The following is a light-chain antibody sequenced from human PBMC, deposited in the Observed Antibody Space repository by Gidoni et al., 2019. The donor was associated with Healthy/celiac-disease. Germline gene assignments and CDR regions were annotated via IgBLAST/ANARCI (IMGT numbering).Light chain of an antibody. Sequence: DLVMPQSRLSLPVTPGQPASISCRSSQSLLHSNGYNYLDWYLQKPGQSPQLLIYLGSNRASGVPDRFRGSGSGTDFTLKISRVEAEDVGVYYCMQARQTPYTFXQXTKLXIK. CDR1: QSLLHSNGYNY. J-gene: IGKJ2*01. CDR3: MQARQTPYT. CDR2: LGS. V-gene: IGKV2-28*01.